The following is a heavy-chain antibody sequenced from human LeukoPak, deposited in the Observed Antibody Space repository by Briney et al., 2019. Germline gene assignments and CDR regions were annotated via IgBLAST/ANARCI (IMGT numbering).Heavy chain of an antibody. D-gene: IGHD1-26*01. CDR2: IWYDGSNK. Sequence: SGGSLRLSCAASGFTFSSYGMHWVRQGPGEGLEWVAVIWYDGSNKYYADSVKGRFTISRDNSKNTLYLQMNSLRAEDTAVYYCPNPPLGGGVSYLMDYWAQGTLVTVSS. CDR1: GFTFSSYG. V-gene: IGHV3-33*06. CDR3: PNPPLGGGVSYLMDY. J-gene: IGHJ4*02.